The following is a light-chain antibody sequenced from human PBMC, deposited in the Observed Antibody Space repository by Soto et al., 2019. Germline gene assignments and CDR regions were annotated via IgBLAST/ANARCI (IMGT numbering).Light chain of an antibody. CDR3: QQRNVWPPIN. CDR1: QSISNW. V-gene: IGKV1-5*01. CDR2: AAS. Sequence: DIHMNQSPSTRSASGEGVVSGGLLASQSISNWLAWYQLKPGKAPKLLIYAASSLQSGVPSRFSGSGSGTDFTLTINSLEPEDFAVYYCQQRNVWPPINFGQGTRLEIK. J-gene: IGKJ5*01.